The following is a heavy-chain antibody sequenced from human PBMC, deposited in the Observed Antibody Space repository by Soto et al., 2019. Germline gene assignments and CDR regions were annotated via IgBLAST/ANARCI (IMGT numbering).Heavy chain of an antibody. D-gene: IGHD3-16*01. CDR2: INAGNGNT. V-gene: IGHV1-3*01. CDR1: GYTFTNYA. CDR3: ARGLNVYYSDY. Sequence: GASVKVSCKASGYTFTNYAIHWVRQAPGQRLEWMGWINAGNGNTKYSQKFQGRVTITRDTSASTAYMELSSLRSEDTAVYYCARGLNVYYSDYSGQGTLVTVSS. J-gene: IGHJ4*02.